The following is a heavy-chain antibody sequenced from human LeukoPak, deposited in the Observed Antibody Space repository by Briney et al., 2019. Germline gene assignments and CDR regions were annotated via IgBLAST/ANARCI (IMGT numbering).Heavy chain of an antibody. CDR2: IYSGGST. V-gene: IGHV3-53*04. J-gene: IGHJ4*02. CDR3: ARLVKSRGFFFYY. Sequence: GGSLRLSCAASGFTVSSNYMSWVRQAPGKGLEWVSVIYSGGSTYYADSVKGRFTISRHNSKNTLYLQMDSLRAEDTAVYYCARLVKSRGFFFYYWGQGTLVTVSS. D-gene: IGHD3-10*01. CDR1: GFTVSSNY.